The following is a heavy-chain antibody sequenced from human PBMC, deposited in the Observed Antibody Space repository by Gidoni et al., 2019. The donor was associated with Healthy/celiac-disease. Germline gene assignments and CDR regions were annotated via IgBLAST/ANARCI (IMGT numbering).Heavy chain of an antibody. D-gene: IGHD3-22*01. CDR3: ARLGDSSGYYPSIDY. CDR1: GFTFSSYS. V-gene: IGHV3-21*01. CDR2: ISSSSSYI. J-gene: IGHJ4*02. Sequence: EVQLVESGGGLVKPGGSLRLSCAASGFTFSSYSMNWVRQAPGKGLELVSSISSSSSYIYYADSVKGRFTISRDNAKNSLYLQMNSLRAEDTAVYYCARLGDSSGYYPSIDYWGQGTLVTVSS.